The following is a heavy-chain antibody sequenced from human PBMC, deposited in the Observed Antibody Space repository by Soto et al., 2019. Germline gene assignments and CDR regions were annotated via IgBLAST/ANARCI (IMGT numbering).Heavy chain of an antibody. CDR1: GFTFSSYW. J-gene: IGHJ4*02. V-gene: IGHV3-7*01. CDR2: IKQDGSEK. CDR3: VRDMAVAPFDY. D-gene: IGHD6-19*01. Sequence: EVQLVESGGGLVQPGGSLRLSCAASGFTFSSYWMSWVRQAPGKGLEWVANIKQDGSEKYYVDSVKGRFTISRDNAKNSLYLQMNSLRAEDTAVYYCVRDMAVAPFDYWGQGTLVTVSS.